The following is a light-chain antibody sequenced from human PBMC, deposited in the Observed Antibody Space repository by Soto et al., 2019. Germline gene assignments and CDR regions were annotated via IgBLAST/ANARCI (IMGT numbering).Light chain of an antibody. Sequence: DIQMTQSPSSLSASVGDRVTITCQARQDISNYLNWYQQKPGKAPKLLIYDASNLETGVPSRFSGSGSGTDFTFTISRLQPEDIATYSCQQYDNLPLTFGGGTKVEIK. V-gene: IGKV1-33*01. CDR1: QDISNY. J-gene: IGKJ4*01. CDR3: QQYDNLPLT. CDR2: DAS.